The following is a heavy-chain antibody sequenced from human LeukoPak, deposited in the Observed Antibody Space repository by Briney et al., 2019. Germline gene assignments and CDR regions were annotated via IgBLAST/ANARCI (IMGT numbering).Heavy chain of an antibody. CDR3: ARVPSYGSRRCYFDY. CDR1: GGSFSGYY. J-gene: IGHJ4*02. D-gene: IGHD3-10*01. Sequence: SETLSLTCAVYGGSFSGYYWSWIRQPPGKGLEWVGEINHSGSTNYNPSPKRRVTISVDTSKTQLSLQLTSVTAADTAVYYCARVPSYGSRRCYFDYWGQGTLVTVSS. CDR2: INHSGST. V-gene: IGHV4-34*01.